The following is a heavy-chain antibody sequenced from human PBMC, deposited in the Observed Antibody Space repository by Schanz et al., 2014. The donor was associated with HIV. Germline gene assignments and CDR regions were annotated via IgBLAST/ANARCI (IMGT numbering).Heavy chain of an antibody. D-gene: IGHD3-22*01. J-gene: IGHJ6*02. V-gene: IGHV3-33*01. CDR3: VRVRSPRVKIVVVMDYYYYAMDV. CDR2: IWHDGSSK. CDR1: GFTFSSYG. Sequence: QVQLVESGGGVVQPGRSLRLSCAASGFTFSSYGMHWVRQAPGKGLEWVAVIWHDGSSKYYADSVKGRFTISRDNSKNTLYLQMNSLRAEDTAVYYCVRVRSPRVKIVVVMDYYYYAMDVWGQGTTVTVSS.